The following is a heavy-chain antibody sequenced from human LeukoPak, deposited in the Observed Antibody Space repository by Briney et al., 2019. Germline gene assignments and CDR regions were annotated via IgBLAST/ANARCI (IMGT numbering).Heavy chain of an antibody. D-gene: IGHD5-12*01. Sequence: GASVKVSCKASGYTFTSYDIDWVRQATGQGLEWMGWMNPNGGNTGYAQKFQGRVTMTRNTSISTAYMELSSLRSEDTAVYYCARDRGYSGYDPWGQGTLVTVSS. V-gene: IGHV1-8*01. CDR1: GYTFTSYD. CDR3: ARDRGYSGYDP. J-gene: IGHJ5*02. CDR2: MNPNGGNT.